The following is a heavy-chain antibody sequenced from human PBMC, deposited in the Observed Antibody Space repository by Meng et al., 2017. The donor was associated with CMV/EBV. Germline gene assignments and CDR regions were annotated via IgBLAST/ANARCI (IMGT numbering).Heavy chain of an antibody. CDR3: GRDLTGERDQ. CDR1: GFTFSHYW. V-gene: IGHV3-74*03. CDR2: INTDGSFT. Sequence: EVQIGGAGGGLVQPGGSLRLSCEDSGFTFSHYWMHWVRQVPGEGPVWVSRINTDGSFTSYADSVKGRFTISRDNAKNTLYLHMHGLRVDDSAVYYCGRDLTGERDQWGQGTLVTVSS. J-gene: IGHJ4*02. D-gene: IGHD7-27*01.